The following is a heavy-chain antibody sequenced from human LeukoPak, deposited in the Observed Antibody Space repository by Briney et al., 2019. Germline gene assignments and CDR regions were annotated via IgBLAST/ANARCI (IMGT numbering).Heavy chain of an antibody. V-gene: IGHV1-8*01. Sequence: ASVKVSCKASGYTFTSYDINWVRQATGQGLEWMGWMNPNSGNTGYAQKFQGRVTMTRNTSISTAYMELSSLRSEDTAVYYCARGSSGWFNYYYYTDVWGKGTTVTVSS. J-gene: IGHJ6*03. D-gene: IGHD6-19*01. CDR3: ARGSSGWFNYYYYTDV. CDR2: MNPNSGNT. CDR1: GYTFTSYD.